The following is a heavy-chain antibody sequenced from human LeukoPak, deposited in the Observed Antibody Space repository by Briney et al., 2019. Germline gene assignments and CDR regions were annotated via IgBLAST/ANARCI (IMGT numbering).Heavy chain of an antibody. V-gene: IGHV4-38-2*02. Sequence: SETLSLTCTVSGYSISSGYYWGWIRQPPGKGLEWIGSIYHSGSTYYNPSLKSRVTISVDTSKNQFSLKLSYVTAADTAVYYCARIADAFDIWGQGPMVTVSS. D-gene: IGHD2-21*01. CDR2: IYHSGST. CDR3: ARIADAFDI. J-gene: IGHJ3*02. CDR1: GYSISSGYY.